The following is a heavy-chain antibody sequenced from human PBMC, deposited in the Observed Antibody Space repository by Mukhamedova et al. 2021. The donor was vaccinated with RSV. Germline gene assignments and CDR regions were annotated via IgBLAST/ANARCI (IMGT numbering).Heavy chain of an antibody. Sequence: SLKSRVTISVDTSKNRFSLKLSSVTAADTAVYYCARQVVSYYYGMDVWGQGTTVTVSS. CDR3: ARQVVSYYYGMDV. V-gene: IGHV4-39*01. D-gene: IGHD3-22*01. J-gene: IGHJ6*02.